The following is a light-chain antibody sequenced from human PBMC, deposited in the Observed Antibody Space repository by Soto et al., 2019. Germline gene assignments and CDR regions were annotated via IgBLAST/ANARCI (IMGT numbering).Light chain of an antibody. V-gene: IGLV2-14*01. CDR3: ISYTKRRTLL. CDR2: EVS. J-gene: IGLJ1*01. CDR1: SSDVGAYNF. Sequence: QSVLTQPASVSGSPGQSITISCTGSSSDVGAYNFVSWYQQHPGQGPKLMIFEVSNRPSGVSNRFSGSKSGNSASLTISGLQAEAEADYYCISYTKRRTLLFGNGTKVTV.